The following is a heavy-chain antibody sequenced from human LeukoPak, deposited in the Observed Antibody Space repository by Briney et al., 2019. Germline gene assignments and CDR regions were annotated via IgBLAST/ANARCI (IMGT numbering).Heavy chain of an antibody. J-gene: IGHJ5*02. CDR2: ISYDGSNK. V-gene: IGHV3-30-3*01. CDR3: AKDHVLLWFGESQNWFDP. Sequence: GGSLRLSCAASGFTFSSYAMHWVRQAPGKGLEWVAVISYDGSNKYYADSVKGRFTISRDNSKNTLYLQMNSLRAEDTAVYYCAKDHVLLWFGESQNWFDPWGQGTLVTVSS. CDR1: GFTFSSYA. D-gene: IGHD3-10*01.